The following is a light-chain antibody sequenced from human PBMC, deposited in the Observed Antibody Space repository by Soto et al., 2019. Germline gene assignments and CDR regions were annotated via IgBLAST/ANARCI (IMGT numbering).Light chain of an antibody. CDR3: QNYDTSPT. CDR2: GAS. Sequence: EIVLTQSPGTLSLSAGERATLSCSASQSVGSSYVAWYQQKPGQAPTVLIYGASSRATGIPDRFSGSGSGTDFTLTISRLEPEDFAVYYCQNYDTSPTFGQGTKVEI. CDR1: QSVGSSY. J-gene: IGKJ1*01. V-gene: IGKV3-20*01.